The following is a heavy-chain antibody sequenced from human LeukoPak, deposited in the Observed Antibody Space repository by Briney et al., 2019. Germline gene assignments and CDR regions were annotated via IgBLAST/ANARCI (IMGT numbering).Heavy chain of an antibody. Sequence: SETLSLTCTVSGGSISSGDYYWSWIRQPPGKGLEWIRYIYYSGSTYYNPSLKSRVTISVDTSKNQFSLKLSSVTAADTAVYYCARDYYDSSGYYYIPFDYWGQGTLVTVSS. J-gene: IGHJ4*02. CDR2: IYYSGST. CDR3: ARDYYDSSGYYYIPFDY. V-gene: IGHV4-30-4*08. CDR1: GGSISSGDYY. D-gene: IGHD3-22*01.